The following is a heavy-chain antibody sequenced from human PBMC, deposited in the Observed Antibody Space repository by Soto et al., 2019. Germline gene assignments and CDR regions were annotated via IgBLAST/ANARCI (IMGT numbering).Heavy chain of an antibody. D-gene: IGHD6-6*01. Sequence: QVQLQQWGAGLLKPSETLSLTCAVYGGSFSGYYWSWIRQPPGKGLARIGEINHSGSTNYNPSLKSRVTISADTSKNQFSLKLSSVTAAATAVYYCARGLRSIAARPGGFDYRGQGTLVAVAS. CDR1: GGSFSGYY. CDR3: ARGLRSIAARPGGFDY. J-gene: IGHJ4*02. CDR2: INHSGST. V-gene: IGHV4-34*01.